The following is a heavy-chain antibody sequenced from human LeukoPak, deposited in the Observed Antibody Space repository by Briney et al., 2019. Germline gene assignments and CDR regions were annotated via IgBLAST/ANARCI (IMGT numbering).Heavy chain of an antibody. CDR2: IRDSGDST. D-gene: IGHD5-18*01. Sequence: PGGSLRLSCTTSGFIFRNYAMTWVRQAPGKGLEWVSSIRDSGDSTFYTDSVKGRFTISRDNSKSTLYLQMNLPSADDTALYYCARVRGYSYANEFHFEYWGQGTLVTVSS. CDR3: ARVRGYSYANEFHFEY. CDR1: GFIFRNYA. J-gene: IGHJ4*02. V-gene: IGHV3-23*01.